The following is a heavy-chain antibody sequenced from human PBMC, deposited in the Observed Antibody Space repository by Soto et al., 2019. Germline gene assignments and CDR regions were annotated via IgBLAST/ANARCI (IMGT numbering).Heavy chain of an antibody. J-gene: IGHJ4*02. CDR1: GGSISSGGYY. CDR3: ARASAYYYDSTGLYYFDY. CDR2: IYYSGST. D-gene: IGHD3-22*01. V-gene: IGHV4-30-4*08. Sequence: SETLSLTCTVSGGSISSGGYYWSWIRQHPGKGLEWIGYIYYSGSTYYNPSLKSRVTISVDTSKNQFSLKLSSVTAADTAVYYCARASAYYYDSTGLYYFDYWGQGTLVTVSS.